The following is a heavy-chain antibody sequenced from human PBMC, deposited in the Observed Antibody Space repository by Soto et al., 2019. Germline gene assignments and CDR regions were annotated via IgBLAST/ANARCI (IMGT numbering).Heavy chain of an antibody. D-gene: IGHD3-9*01. CDR2: IYWNDDK. CDR3: ARTLTGTPGFARFYYYYGVDV. CDR1: GFSLSSSGVA. V-gene: IGHV2-5*01. Sequence: QITLKESGPALIKPTQTLTLTCTFSGFSLSSSGVAVGWIRQSPGKAPEWLALIYWNDDKRYSPSLKSRLTVTKDTSTKQVVLTLDNMDPVDTATYYWARTLTGTPGFARFYYYYGVDVWGPGTTVTVSS. J-gene: IGHJ6*02.